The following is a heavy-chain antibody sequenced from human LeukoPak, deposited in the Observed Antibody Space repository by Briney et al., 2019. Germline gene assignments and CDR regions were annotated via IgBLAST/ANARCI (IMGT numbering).Heavy chain of an antibody. CDR1: GGSISSYY. J-gene: IGHJ2*01. Sequence: PSEALSLTCTVSGGSISSYYWSWIRQPPGKGLEWIGYIYYSGSTNYNPSLKSRVTMSVDMSKNKSSLKLSSMIAADTAVYYCARVSSSWYQDWYFDLWGRGTLVTVPS. V-gene: IGHV4-59*12. CDR2: IYYSGST. D-gene: IGHD6-13*01. CDR3: ARVSSSWYQDWYFDL.